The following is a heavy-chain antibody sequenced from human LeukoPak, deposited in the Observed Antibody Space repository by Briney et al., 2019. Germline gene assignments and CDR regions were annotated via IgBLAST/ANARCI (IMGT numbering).Heavy chain of an antibody. CDR1: GFTFSSYA. Sequence: GGSLRLSCAASGFTFSSYAMHWVRQAPGKGLEWVAVISYDGSNKYYADSVKGRFTISRDNSKNTLYLQMNSLRAEDTAVYYCARDGRDSSGWYDWLDPWGQGTLVTVSS. J-gene: IGHJ5*02. CDR2: ISYDGSNK. CDR3: ARDGRDSSGWYDWLDP. V-gene: IGHV3-30-3*01. D-gene: IGHD6-19*01.